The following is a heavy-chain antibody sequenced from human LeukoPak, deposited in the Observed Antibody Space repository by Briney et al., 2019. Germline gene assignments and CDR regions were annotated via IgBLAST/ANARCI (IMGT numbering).Heavy chain of an antibody. CDR1: GGSISSYY. CDR3: ARVGKYYYGSGSYSYYFDY. J-gene: IGHJ4*02. CDR2: IYTSGST. D-gene: IGHD3-10*01. Sequence: RASETLSLTCTVSGGSISSYYWSWIRQPAGKGLEWIGRIYTSGSTNYNPSLKSRVTISVDTSKNQFSLKLSSVTAADTAVYYCARVGKYYYGSGSYSYYFDYWGQGTLVTVSS. V-gene: IGHV4-4*07.